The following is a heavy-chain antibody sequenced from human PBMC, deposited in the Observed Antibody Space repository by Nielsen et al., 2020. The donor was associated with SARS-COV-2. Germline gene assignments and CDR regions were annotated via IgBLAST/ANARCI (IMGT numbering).Heavy chain of an antibody. D-gene: IGHD6-19*01. CDR3: ARTEGYTSGWYSMDV. CDR2: IDWDDDK. CDR1: GFSLSTSGMR. Sequence: SGPTLVNPTQTLTLTCTFSGFSLSTSGMRVSWIRQPPGKALEWLARIDWDDDKIYSTSLKTRLTISKDTSKNQVVLTMTNMDPVDTATYYCARTEGYTSGWYSMDVWGQGTTVTVSS. V-gene: IGHV2-70*04. J-gene: IGHJ6*02.